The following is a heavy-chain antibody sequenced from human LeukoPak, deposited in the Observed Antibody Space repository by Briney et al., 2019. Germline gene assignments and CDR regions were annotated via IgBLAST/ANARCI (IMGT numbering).Heavy chain of an antibody. V-gene: IGHV1-18*01. Sequence: GASVKVSCKASGYTFADYGISWVRQAPGQGLEWMGWISAYNGNTNYAQKLQGRVTMTTDTSTSTAYMELRSLRSDDTAVYYCARDLRAYFIVATTNFDYWGQGTLVTVSS. CDR2: ISAYNGNT. CDR1: GYTFADYG. J-gene: IGHJ4*02. CDR3: ARDLRAYFIVATTNFDY. D-gene: IGHD5-12*01.